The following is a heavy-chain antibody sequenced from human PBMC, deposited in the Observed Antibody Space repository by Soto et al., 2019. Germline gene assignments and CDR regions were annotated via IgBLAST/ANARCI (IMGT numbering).Heavy chain of an antibody. CDR1: GFTFSFYV. D-gene: IGHD1-20*01. CDR2: ISGTGGST. CDR3: AQELYNWPPTGPEY. Sequence: GGSLRLSCAASGFTFSFYVMTWVRQAPGKGLEWVSSISGTGGSTYYADSVKGRFTISRDNSKNTLYLQMNNLRAEDTPQYFCAQELYNWPPTGPEYWGQGTPVTVSS. V-gene: IGHV3-23*01. J-gene: IGHJ4*02.